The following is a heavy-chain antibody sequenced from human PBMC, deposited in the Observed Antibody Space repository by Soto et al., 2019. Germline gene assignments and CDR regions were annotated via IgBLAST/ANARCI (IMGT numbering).Heavy chain of an antibody. CDR3: ARDLVVRGAFDF. J-gene: IGHJ3*01. CDR2: IIPIFGTA. D-gene: IGHD2-15*01. Sequence: ASVKVSCKASGGTFSSYAISWVRQAPGQGLEWMGGIIPIFGTANYAQKFQGRVTITADESTSTAYMELSSLRSEDTAVYYCARDLVVRGAFDFWGQGTMVTVSS. CDR1: GGTFSSYA. V-gene: IGHV1-69*13.